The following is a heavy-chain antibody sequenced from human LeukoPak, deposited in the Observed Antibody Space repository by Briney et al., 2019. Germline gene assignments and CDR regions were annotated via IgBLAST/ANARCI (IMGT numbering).Heavy chain of an antibody. V-gene: IGHV3-30*16. CDR3: AREEEGELPDY. CDR2: ISYDGSSE. J-gene: IGHJ4*02. CDR1: GFPFSGHA. D-gene: IGHD1-26*01. Sequence: GGALRLSCTASGFPFSGHAMHWIPQAPGKGPEWLALISYDGSSEFYADPVKGRFTISRDNSKNTLYLQVNSLRPEDTAVYFCAREEEGELPDYWGQGTQVTVSS.